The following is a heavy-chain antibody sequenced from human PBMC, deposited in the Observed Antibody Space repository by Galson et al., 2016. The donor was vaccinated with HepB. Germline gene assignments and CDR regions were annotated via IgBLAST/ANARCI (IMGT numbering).Heavy chain of an antibody. D-gene: IGHD5-24*01. CDR1: GGPFSSYY. CDR3: ARIRGYKTDY. Sequence: ETLSLTCAVYGGPFSSYYWSWIRQPPTKGLEWIGEINHSGGTYYNPSLKSRVTISVDTSKKQFSLKLSSVTAADTAVYYCARIRGYKTDYWGQGTLVTVSS. V-gene: IGHV4-34*01. J-gene: IGHJ4*02. CDR2: INHSGGT.